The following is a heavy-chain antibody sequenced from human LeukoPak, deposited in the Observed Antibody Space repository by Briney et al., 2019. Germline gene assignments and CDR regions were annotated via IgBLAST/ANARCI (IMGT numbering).Heavy chain of an antibody. V-gene: IGHV4-38-2*02. CDR3: ARRSRYRMNWFDP. Sequence: SETLSLTCTVSGYSISSGYYWGWIRQPPGKGLEWIGEINHSGSTNYNPSLKSRVTISVDTSKNQFSLKLSSVTAADTAVYYCARRSRYRMNWFDPWGQGTLVTVSS. CDR2: INHSGST. CDR1: GYSISSGYY. J-gene: IGHJ5*02. D-gene: IGHD1-26*01.